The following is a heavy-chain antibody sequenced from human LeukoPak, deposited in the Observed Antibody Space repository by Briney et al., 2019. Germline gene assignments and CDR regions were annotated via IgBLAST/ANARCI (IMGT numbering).Heavy chain of an antibody. V-gene: IGHV5-51*01. CDR1: GYRFAKHW. J-gene: IGHJ4*02. CDR3: ARQGDDLDIDY. Sequence: GESLKISCKGSGYRFAKHWIVWVRQMPGKGLECMGFIYPGDSETTYSPSFQGQDTISADTSINTAYLQWNSLKASDTAIFYCARQGDDLDIDYWGQGTLVTVSS. CDR2: IYPGDSET. D-gene: IGHD1-1*01.